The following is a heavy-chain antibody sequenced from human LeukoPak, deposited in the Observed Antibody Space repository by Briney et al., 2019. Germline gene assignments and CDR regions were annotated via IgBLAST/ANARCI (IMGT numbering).Heavy chain of an antibody. D-gene: IGHD5-18*01. CDR3: ARGYSYGYIDP. Sequence: PGGSLRLSCAASGFTFSSYAMHWVRQAPGKGLEWVAVISYDGSNKYYADSVKGRFTISRDNSKDTLYLQMNSLRPEDTAVYYCARGYSYGYIDPWGQGTLVTVSS. CDR2: ISYDGSNK. CDR1: GFTFSSYA. V-gene: IGHV3-30-3*01. J-gene: IGHJ5*02.